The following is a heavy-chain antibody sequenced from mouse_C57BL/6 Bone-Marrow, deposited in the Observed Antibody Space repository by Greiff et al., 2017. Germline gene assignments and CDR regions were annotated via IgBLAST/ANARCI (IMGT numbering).Heavy chain of an antibody. CDR2: IDPENGDT. Sequence: VQLKQSGAELVRPGASVKLSCTASGFNIKDDYMHWVKQRPEQGLEWIGWIDPENGDTEYASQFQGKATITADTSSNPAYLQLSSLTAEDTAVYYCTTIITTGYWGQGTTLTVSS. D-gene: IGHD1-2*01. CDR1: GFNIKDDY. V-gene: IGHV14-4*01. CDR3: TTIITTGY. J-gene: IGHJ2*01.